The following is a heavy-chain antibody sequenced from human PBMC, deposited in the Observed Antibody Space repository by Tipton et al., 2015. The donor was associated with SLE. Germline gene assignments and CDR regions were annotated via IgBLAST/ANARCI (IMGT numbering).Heavy chain of an antibody. J-gene: IGHJ3*02. CDR3: ARAPLYGSSDAFDI. V-gene: IGHV3-33*01. CDR2: IWYDGSNT. D-gene: IGHD3-10*01. CDR1: GFSFSRTG. Sequence: SLRLSCAASGFSFSRTGMHWIRQAPGKGLGWVAGIWYDGSNTFYSDSVKGRVTISRDNAKNTLYLQMVSLRVEDTAVYYCARAPLYGSSDAFDIWGQGTMVTVSS.